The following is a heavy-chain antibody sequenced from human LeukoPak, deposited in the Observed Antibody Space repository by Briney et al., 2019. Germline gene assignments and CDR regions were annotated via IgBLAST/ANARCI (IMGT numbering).Heavy chain of an antibody. CDR1: GFAFDDYA. V-gene: IGHV3-43*02. CDR3: AKILRYFASSSTGYYYYGMDV. CDR2: ISGDGDYT. Sequence: GGSLRLSCAASGFAFDDYAMHWVRQAPGKGLEWISLISGDGDYTYYGDSVKGRFTISRDNTKNSLYLQLNSLRTEDTALYYCAKILRYFASSSTGYYYYGMDVWGQGATVTVSS. J-gene: IGHJ6*02. D-gene: IGHD3-9*01.